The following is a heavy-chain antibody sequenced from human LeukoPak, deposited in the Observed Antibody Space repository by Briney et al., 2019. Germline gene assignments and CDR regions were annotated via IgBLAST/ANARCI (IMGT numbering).Heavy chain of an antibody. CDR1: GYTFTGSY. CDR2: IDPKSGGT. CDR3: AIHLNVVVAASLDY. J-gene: IGHJ4*02. V-gene: IGHV1-2*02. D-gene: IGHD2-15*01. Sequence: ASMKVACKPSGYTFTGSYVHWVRQAPGQGPEWLGWIDPKSGGTFYGRKFRGRVTMTGDTSISTAYMALSRLGSDDSAVYYCAIHLNVVVAASLDYWGQGALVTVSS.